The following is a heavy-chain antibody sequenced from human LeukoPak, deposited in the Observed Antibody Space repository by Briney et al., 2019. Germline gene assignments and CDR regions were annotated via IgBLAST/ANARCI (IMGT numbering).Heavy chain of an antibody. D-gene: IGHD2-2*01. V-gene: IGHV3-11*04. CDR2: ISSSGSTI. Sequence: PGGSLRLSCAASGFTFSDYYTSWIRQAPGKGLEWVSYISSSGSTIYYADSVKGRFTISRDNAKNSLYLQMNSLRAEDTAVYYCARDGLGCSSTSCPSPFDYWGQGTLVTVSS. CDR3: ARDGLGCSSTSCPSPFDY. CDR1: GFTFSDYY. J-gene: IGHJ4*02.